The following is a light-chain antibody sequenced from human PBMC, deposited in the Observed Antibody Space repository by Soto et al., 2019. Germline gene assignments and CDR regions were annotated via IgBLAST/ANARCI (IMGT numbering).Light chain of an antibody. CDR1: QSISSY. CDR3: RQSYSTPPLT. V-gene: IGKV1-39*01. Sequence: DIQMTHSPSSLSASVGDRVTITCRASQSISSYLKWYQQKPGKAPKLLIYAASNLQSGVPSRFSGSGSGTAFTPPISSLQPADFAAYYCRQSYSTPPLTFGGGTKVEIK. J-gene: IGKJ4*01. CDR2: AAS.